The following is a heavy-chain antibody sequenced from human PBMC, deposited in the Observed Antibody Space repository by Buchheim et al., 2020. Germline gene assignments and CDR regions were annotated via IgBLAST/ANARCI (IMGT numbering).Heavy chain of an antibody. CDR3: ARLVVITPYGMDV. CDR1: GGSFSGYY. Sequence: QVHLQQWGAGLLKPSETLSLTCAVYGGSFSGYYWSWIRQPPGKGLEWIGEINHGGSTKYNPSLKSRVTISVDTSKNQFSLKLSSVTAADTAVYYCARLVVITPYGMDVWGQGTT. J-gene: IGHJ6*02. D-gene: IGHD3-22*01. V-gene: IGHV4-34*01. CDR2: INHGGST.